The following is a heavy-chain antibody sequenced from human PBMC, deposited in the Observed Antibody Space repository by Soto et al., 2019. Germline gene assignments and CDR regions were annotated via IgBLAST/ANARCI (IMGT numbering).Heavy chain of an antibody. J-gene: IGHJ6*02. CDR3: ARDPSYYGMDV. CDR1: GYTLTSYA. Sequence: ASVKASCKASGYTLTSYAMHWVRQAPGQRLEWMGWINAGNGNTKYSQKFQGRVTITRDTSASTAYMELSSLRSEDTAVYYCARDPSYYGMDVWGQGTTVTVSS. CDR2: INAGNGNT. V-gene: IGHV1-3*01.